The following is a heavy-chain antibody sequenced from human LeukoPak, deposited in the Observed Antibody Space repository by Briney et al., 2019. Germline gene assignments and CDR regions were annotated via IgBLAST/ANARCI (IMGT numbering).Heavy chain of an antibody. CDR3: ARGCLWFGELWASWFDP. D-gene: IGHD3-10*01. CDR2: INHSGST. J-gene: IGHJ5*02. Sequence: PSETLSLTCAVYGGSFSGYYWSWIRQPPGKGLEWIGEINHSGSTNYNPSLKSRVTISVDTSKNQFSLKLSSVTAADTAVYCCARGCLWFGELWASWFDPWGQGTLVTVSS. CDR1: GGSFSGYY. V-gene: IGHV4-34*01.